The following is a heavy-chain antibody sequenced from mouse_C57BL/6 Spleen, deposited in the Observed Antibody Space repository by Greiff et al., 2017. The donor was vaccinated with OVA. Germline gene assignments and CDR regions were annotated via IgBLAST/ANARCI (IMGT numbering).Heavy chain of an antibody. V-gene: IGHV1-55*01. CDR2: IYPGSGST. D-gene: IGHD1-1*01. CDR3: ARGGTTFDY. J-gene: IGHJ2*01. CDR1: GYTFTSYW. Sequence: QVQLQQPGAELVKPGASVKMSCKASGYTFTSYWITWVKQRPGQGLEWIGDIYPGSGSTNYNEKFKSKATLTVDTSSSTAYMQLSILTSEDTAVYYCARGGTTFDYWGQGTTLTVSS.